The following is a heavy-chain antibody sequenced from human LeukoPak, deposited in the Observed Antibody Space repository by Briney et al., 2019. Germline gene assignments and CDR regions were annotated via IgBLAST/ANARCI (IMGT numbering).Heavy chain of an antibody. J-gene: IGHJ6*03. Sequence: GGPLRLSCAASGFFVSSNYMSWVRQAPGKGLEWVSVIYSGGGSIYYADSVKGRFTISRDNSKNTVYLQMNSLRAEDTAVYYCARSPYYMDVWGNGTTVTVSS. V-gene: IGHV3-53*01. CDR3: ARSPYYMDV. CDR2: IYSGGGSI. CDR1: GFFVSSNY.